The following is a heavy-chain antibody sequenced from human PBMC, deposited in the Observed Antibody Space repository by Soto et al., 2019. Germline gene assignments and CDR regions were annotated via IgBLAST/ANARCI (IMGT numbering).Heavy chain of an antibody. D-gene: IGHD3-9*01. CDR3: ARDYYDILTGYYSDDY. J-gene: IGHJ4*02. CDR1: GFTFSSYS. Sequence: GGSLRLSCAASGFTFSSYSMNWVRQAPGKGLEWVSYISSSSSTIYYADSVKGRFTISRDNAKNSLYLQMNSLRAEDTAVYYCARDYYDILTGYYSDDYWGQGTLVTVSS. CDR2: ISSSSSTI. V-gene: IGHV3-48*01.